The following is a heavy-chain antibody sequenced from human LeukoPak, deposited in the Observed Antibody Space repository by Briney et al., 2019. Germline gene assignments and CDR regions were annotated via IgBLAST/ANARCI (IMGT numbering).Heavy chain of an antibody. CDR1: GGSISSYC. CDR2: IYYSGST. J-gene: IGHJ6*02. CDR3: ARGTWFGEEGYGMDV. V-gene: IGHV4-59*01. D-gene: IGHD3-10*01. Sequence: SETLSLTCTVSGGSISSYCWSWIRQPPGKGLEWIGYIYYSGSTNYNPSLKSRVTISVDTSKNQFSLKLSSVTAADTAVYYCARGTWFGEEGYGMDVWGQGTTVTVSS.